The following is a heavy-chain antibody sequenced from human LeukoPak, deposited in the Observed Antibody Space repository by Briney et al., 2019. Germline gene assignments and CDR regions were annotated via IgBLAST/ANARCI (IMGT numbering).Heavy chain of an antibody. CDR2: LSFDGDEK. CDR1: GFTFNTYS. V-gene: IGHV3-30-3*02. CDR3: AKTPRIAVAGLIFDY. J-gene: IGHJ4*02. D-gene: IGHD6-19*01. Sequence: GGSLRLSCVASGFTFNTYSMHWVRQAPGKGLEWVAVLSFDGDEKHYADSVKGRFTISRDNSRNTLYLQMNSLRAEDMAVYYCAKTPRIAVAGLIFDYWGQGTLVTVSS.